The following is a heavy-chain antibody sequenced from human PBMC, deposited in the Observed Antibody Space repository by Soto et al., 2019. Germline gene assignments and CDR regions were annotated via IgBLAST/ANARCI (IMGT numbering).Heavy chain of an antibody. Sequence: SETLSLTCTVSGGSISSYYWSWIRQPPGKGLEWIGYIYYSGSTNYNPSLKSRVTISVDTSRNQFSLKLSSVTAADTAVYYCAKGPGIHYRIDLSGQGTLVTVSS. J-gene: IGHJ5*02. D-gene: IGHD6-13*01. CDR1: GGSISSYY. CDR3: AKGPGIHYRIDL. CDR2: IYYSGST. V-gene: IGHV4-59*08.